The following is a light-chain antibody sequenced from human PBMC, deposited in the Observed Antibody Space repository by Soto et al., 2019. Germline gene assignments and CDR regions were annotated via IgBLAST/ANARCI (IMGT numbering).Light chain of an antibody. Sequence: QSALTQPRSVSGSPGQSVAISCTGTSSDVGGYNYVSWYQQHPGKAPKVMIYDVSKRPSGVPDRFSGSKSGNTASLTISGLQAEDEADYYCCSHAGSYTLVFGTGTKVTVL. CDR1: SSDVGGYNY. CDR2: DVS. J-gene: IGLJ1*01. V-gene: IGLV2-11*01. CDR3: CSHAGSYTLV.